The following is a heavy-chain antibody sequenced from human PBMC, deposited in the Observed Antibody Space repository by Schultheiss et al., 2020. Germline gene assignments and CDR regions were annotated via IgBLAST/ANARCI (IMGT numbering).Heavy chain of an antibody. CDR1: GGSISSYY. Sequence: SETLSLTCTVSGGSISSYYWSWIRQPPGKGLEWIGYIYYSGSTNYNPSLKSRVTISVDTSKNQFSLKLSSVTAADTAVYYCARDYYGSGSYYQVPGVYYYYYGMDVWGQGTTVTVSS. J-gene: IGHJ6*02. CDR3: ARDYYGSGSYYQVPGVYYYYYGMDV. CDR2: IYYSGST. D-gene: IGHD3-10*01. V-gene: IGHV4-59*08.